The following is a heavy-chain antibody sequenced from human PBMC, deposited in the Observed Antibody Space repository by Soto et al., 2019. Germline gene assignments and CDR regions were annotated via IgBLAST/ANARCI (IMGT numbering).Heavy chain of an antibody. Sequence: EGSLRLSCAASGFTFSSYAMHWVLQAPGKGLEWVAVISYDGSNKYYADSVKGRFTISRDNSKNTLYLQMNSLRAEDTAVYYCARDQLGCSRGSCYSHYYYYYGMDVWGQGTTVTVSS. V-gene: IGHV3-30-3*01. D-gene: IGHD2-15*01. CDR2: ISYDGSNK. J-gene: IGHJ6*02. CDR3: ARDQLGCSRGSCYSHYYYYYGMDV. CDR1: GFTFSSYA.